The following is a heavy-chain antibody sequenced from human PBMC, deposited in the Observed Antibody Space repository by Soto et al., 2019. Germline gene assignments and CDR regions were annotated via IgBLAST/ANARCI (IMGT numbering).Heavy chain of an antibody. CDR2: IHYSGDL. J-gene: IGHJ4*02. CDR1: GDSMTSSDW. V-gene: IGHV4-4*02. CDR3: VCNGYYSLEY. Sequence: QVQLQESGPGLVKPSGTLSLTCAVSGDSMTSSDWWSWVRQAPGKGLAWIGEIHYSGDLNYDPSLRSRVTISVDRSKNPFSLNLSSVTAADTAVYFCVCNGYYSLEYWGEGTLVIVSP. D-gene: IGHD3-22*01.